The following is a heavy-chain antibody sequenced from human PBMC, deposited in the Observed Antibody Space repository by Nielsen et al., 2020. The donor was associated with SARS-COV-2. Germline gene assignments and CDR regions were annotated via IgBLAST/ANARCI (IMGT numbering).Heavy chain of an antibody. D-gene: IGHD3-10*01. V-gene: IGHV3-48*04. CDR2: ISSSGSTI. CDR3: ARDRLYYYGSGSVGFDP. CDR1: GFTFSSYG. Sequence: GESLKISCAASGFTFSSYGMNWVRQAPGKGLEWVSYISSSGSTIYYADSVKGRFTISRDNAKNSLYLQMNSLRAEDTAVYYCARDRLYYYGSGSVGFDPWGQGTLVTVSS. J-gene: IGHJ5*02.